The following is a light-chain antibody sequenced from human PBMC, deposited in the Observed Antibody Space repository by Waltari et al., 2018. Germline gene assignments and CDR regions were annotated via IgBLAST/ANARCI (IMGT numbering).Light chain of an antibody. V-gene: IGLV1-40*01. CDR1: SSRLGTFD. CDR2: GNT. Sequence: QSILTPPHSVSGAPGQRVTISCTGLSSRLGTFDVNWSQHRPGAVPKLLIYGNTNRPSGVPDRFSASKSGTSASLVIAGLQPDDEADYYCQSYDNTGRGSVLIGGGTKLTIL. J-gene: IGLJ2*01. CDR3: QSYDNTGRGSVL.